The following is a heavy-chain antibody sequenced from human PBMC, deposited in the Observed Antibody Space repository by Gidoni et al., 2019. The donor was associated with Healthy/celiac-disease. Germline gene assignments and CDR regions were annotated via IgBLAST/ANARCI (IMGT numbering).Heavy chain of an antibody. CDR1: GFTFSNAW. CDR2: IKSKTDGGTT. Sequence: EVQLVESGGGLVKPGGSLRLSCAASGFTFSNAWMSWVRQAPGKGLEWVGRIKSKTDGGTTDYAAPVKGRFTISRDDSKNTLYLQMNSLKTEDTAVYYCTTTFSYYYDSSGYYSDAFDIWGQGTMVTVSS. J-gene: IGHJ3*02. CDR3: TTTFSYYYDSSGYYSDAFDI. V-gene: IGHV3-15*01. D-gene: IGHD3-22*01.